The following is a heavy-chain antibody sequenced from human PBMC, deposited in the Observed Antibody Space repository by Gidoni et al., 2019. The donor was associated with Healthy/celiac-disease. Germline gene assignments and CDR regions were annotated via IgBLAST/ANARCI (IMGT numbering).Heavy chain of an antibody. D-gene: IGHD5-12*01. J-gene: IGHJ4*02. CDR2: IYPGASDT. CDR1: GYSFTSYW. V-gene: IGHV5-51*01. CDR3: ARQLGGGVEMATIRHAGRYYFDY. Sequence: EVQLVQSGAEVKKPGESLKISCKGSGYSFTSYWIGWVRQMPGKGLDWMGIIYPGASDTRYSPSFQGQVTISADKSISTAYLQWSSLKASDTAMYYCARQLGGGVEMATIRHAGRYYFDYWGQGTLVTVSS.